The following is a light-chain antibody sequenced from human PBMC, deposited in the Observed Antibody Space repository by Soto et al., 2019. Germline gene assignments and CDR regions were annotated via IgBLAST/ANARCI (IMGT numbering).Light chain of an antibody. Sequence: DIQLTQSPSFLSASAGDRATITCRASQGINSYLAWYQQKPGKDPKLLIYAASTLQSGVPSRFRGSGSGTEFTLTITSLQPEDFATYYCQQINSYPITFGQGTRLE. CDR1: QGINSY. CDR2: AAS. CDR3: QQINSYPIT. V-gene: IGKV1-9*01. J-gene: IGKJ5*01.